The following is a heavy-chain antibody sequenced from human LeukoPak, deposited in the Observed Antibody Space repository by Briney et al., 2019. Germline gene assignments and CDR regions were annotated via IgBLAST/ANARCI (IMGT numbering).Heavy chain of an antibody. J-gene: IGHJ4*02. V-gene: IGHV3-74*01. CDR1: GFTFSSYG. Sequence: GGSLRLSCAASGFTFSSYGMHWARQVLGKGLVWVSRINPGGSSIAYADSVKGRFTISRDNAKNTLYLQMDSLRAEDTAVYYCARSNQADDYWGQGTLVTVSS. CDR2: INPGGSSI. D-gene: IGHD1-14*01. CDR3: ARSNQADDY.